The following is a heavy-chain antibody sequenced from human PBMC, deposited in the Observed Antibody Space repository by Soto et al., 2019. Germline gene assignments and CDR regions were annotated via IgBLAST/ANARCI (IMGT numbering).Heavy chain of an antibody. D-gene: IGHD2-15*01. J-gene: IGHJ4*02. Sequence: QVQLVESGGGLAKPGGSLRLSCAASGFTFSHYFMTWIRQAPGKGLEWVSHISNSGSTTYYADSVKGRFTISRDNAKDSLSLQMNGLRAEDTAVYYCVREKYCRGGSCYSDYWGQGTLVTVSS. CDR1: GFTFSHYF. CDR3: VREKYCRGGSCYSDY. V-gene: IGHV3-11*01. CDR2: ISNSGSTT.